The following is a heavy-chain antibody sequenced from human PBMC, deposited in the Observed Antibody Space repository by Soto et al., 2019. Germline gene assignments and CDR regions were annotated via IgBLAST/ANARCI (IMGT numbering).Heavy chain of an antibody. CDR1: CGSFSGYY. J-gene: IGHJ4*02. D-gene: IGHD4-17*01. Sequence: PSQTLSVTCSVYCGSFSGYYWSWILQPPGKGLEWIGEINHSGSTNYNPSLKSRVTISVDTSKNQFSLKLSSVTAADTAVYYCARAAPTSTVTTEYWGQGTLVTVSS. CDR3: ARAAPTSTVTTEY. V-gene: IGHV4-34*01. CDR2: INHSGST.